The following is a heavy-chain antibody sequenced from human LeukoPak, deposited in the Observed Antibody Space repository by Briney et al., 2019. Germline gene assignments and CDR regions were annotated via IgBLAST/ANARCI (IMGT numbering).Heavy chain of an antibody. CDR2: VNHSGST. CDR3: ARHPHDRLDY. J-gene: IGHJ4*02. V-gene: IGHV4-34*01. Sequence: SETLSLTCAVYGGSFSDYYWSWIRQPPGKGLEWIGEVNHSGSTNYHPSLKSRVTISVDTSKKQFSLKLSSVTAADTAVYYCARHPHDRLDYWGQGTLVTVSS. CDR1: GGSFSDYY. D-gene: IGHD3-22*01.